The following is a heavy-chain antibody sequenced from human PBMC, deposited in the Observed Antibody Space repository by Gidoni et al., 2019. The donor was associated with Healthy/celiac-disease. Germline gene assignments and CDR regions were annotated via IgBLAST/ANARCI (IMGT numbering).Heavy chain of an antibody. V-gene: IGHV4-31*03. CDR1: GGSISSGGYY. D-gene: IGHD2-15*01. CDR3: ARAKKYCSGGTCYSLYYFDY. CDR2: IYHSGST. J-gene: IGHJ4*02. Sequence: QVQLQESGPGLVKPSQTLSLTCTVSGGSISSGGYYWSWIRQHPGKGLEWIGYIYHSGSTYYNPSLKSRATISVDTSKNQFSLKLSSVTAADTAVYYCARAKKYCSGGTCYSLYYFDYWGQGTLVTVSS.